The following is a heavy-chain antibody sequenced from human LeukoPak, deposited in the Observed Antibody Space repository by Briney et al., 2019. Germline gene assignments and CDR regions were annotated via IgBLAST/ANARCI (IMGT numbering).Heavy chain of an antibody. V-gene: IGHV4-39*01. CDR1: GGSISSSSYY. J-gene: IGHJ5*02. D-gene: IGHD4-11*01. CDR3: ARRPSNHNWFDP. Sequence: SETLSLTCTDSGGSISSSSYYWGWIRQPPGKGLEWIGSIYYSGSTYYNPSLKSRVTISVDTSKNQFSLKLSSVTAADTAVYYCARRPSNHNWFDPWGQGTLVTVSS. CDR2: IYYSGST.